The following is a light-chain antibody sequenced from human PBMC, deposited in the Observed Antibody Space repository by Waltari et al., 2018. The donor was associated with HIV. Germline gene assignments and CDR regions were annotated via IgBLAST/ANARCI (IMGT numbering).Light chain of an antibody. CDR1: QSIISNY. V-gene: IGKV3-20*01. Sequence: ETVLTQSPGTLSLSPGERATLSCRASQSIISNYVAWYQQKPGQAPRLLIYGASKRATGIPDRFRGSGSGTDFTLTISRLEPDDFAVYYCQQYGSSPIAFGQGTRLEIK. CDR3: QQYGSSPIA. CDR2: GAS. J-gene: IGKJ5*01.